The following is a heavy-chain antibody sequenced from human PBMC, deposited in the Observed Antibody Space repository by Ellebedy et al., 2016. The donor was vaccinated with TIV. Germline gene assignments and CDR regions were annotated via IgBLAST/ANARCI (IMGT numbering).Heavy chain of an antibody. CDR2: IYYSGRT. CDR1: GGSISSGGYY. CDR3: ARVGTMVRGVIALGMDV. J-gene: IGHJ6*02. D-gene: IGHD3-10*01. V-gene: IGHV4-31*03. Sequence: MPSETLSLTCTVSGGSISSGGYYWSWIRQHPGKGLEWLGYIYYSGRTYYNPSLKSRVTILVDTSKNQFSLKLSSVTAADTAVYYCARVGTMVRGVIALGMDVWGQGTTVTVSS.